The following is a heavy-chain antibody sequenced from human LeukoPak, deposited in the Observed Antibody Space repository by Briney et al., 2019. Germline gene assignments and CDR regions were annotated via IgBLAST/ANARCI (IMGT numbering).Heavy chain of an antibody. CDR1: GFTFDDYA. Sequence: GGSLRLSCAASGFTFDDYAMHWVRHAPGKGLEWGSGISWNSGSIGYADSVKGRFTISRDNAKNSLYLQMNSLRAEDTALYYCAKDTIVVAEDDYYFDYWGQGTLVTVSS. CDR2: ISWNSGSI. J-gene: IGHJ4*02. D-gene: IGHD3-22*01. V-gene: IGHV3-9*01. CDR3: AKDTIVVAEDDYYFDY.